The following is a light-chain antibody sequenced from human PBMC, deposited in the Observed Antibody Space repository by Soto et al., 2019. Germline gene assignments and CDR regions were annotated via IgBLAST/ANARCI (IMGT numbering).Light chain of an antibody. CDR2: YDG. Sequence: QSVLTQPPSVSAAPGQRVDISCSGGGSNLANHVATWYQQLPGEAPKLLLHYDGVLAAGVSDRFSGSRSVSSASLAISGLQSEDEATYYCASWDDSEHALLFGGGTKLTVL. V-gene: IGLV1-36*01. CDR1: GSNLANHV. CDR3: ASWDDSEHALL. J-gene: IGLJ2*01.